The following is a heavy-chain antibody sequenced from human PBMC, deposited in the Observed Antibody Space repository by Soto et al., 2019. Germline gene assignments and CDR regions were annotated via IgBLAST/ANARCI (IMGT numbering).Heavy chain of an antibody. CDR3: ASGTKSAYFVN. Sequence: GGSLRLSCAASGFTFSDYYMSWIRQAPGKGLEWVSYISSRSSTIFYADSVKGRFTISRDNVKNSLYLQMNSLRAEDTAVYYCASGTKSAYFVNWCQEILVTVSS. J-gene: IGHJ4*01. CDR1: GFTFSDYY. D-gene: IGHD1-26*01. CDR2: ISSRSSTI. V-gene: IGHV3-11*01.